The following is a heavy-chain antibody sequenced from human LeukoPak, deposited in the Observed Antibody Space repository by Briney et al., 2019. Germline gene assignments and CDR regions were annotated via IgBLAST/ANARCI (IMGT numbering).Heavy chain of an antibody. CDR3: ARARTLHNWFDP. CDR2: ISTYNGNP. V-gene: IGHV1-18*01. CDR1: GYTFTSYG. J-gene: IGHJ5*02. Sequence: ASVKVSCKASGYTFTSYGISWVRRAPGQGHEWMGWISTYNGNPNYAQNFRDRVTMTTDTPTTTAYMELSSLTSDDTAMYYCARARTLHNWFDPWGQGTLFTVSS. D-gene: IGHD1-14*01.